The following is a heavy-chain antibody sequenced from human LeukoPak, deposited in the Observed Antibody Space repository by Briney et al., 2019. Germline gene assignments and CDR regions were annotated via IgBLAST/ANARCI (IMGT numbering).Heavy chain of an antibody. D-gene: IGHD6-19*01. CDR3: ARDVELAHSPSPPGIAVAGTDN. Sequence: ASVKVSCKASGYTFTSYGISWVRQAPGQGLEWMGWISAYNGNTNYAQKLQGRVTMTTDTSTSTAYMELRSLRSDDTAVYYCARDVELAHSPSPPGIAVAGTDNWGQGTLVTVSS. CDR2: ISAYNGNT. V-gene: IGHV1-18*01. CDR1: GYTFTSYG. J-gene: IGHJ4*02.